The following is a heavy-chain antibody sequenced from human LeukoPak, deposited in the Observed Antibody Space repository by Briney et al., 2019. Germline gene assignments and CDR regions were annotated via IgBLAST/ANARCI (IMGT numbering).Heavy chain of an antibody. V-gene: IGHV1-46*01. Sequence: ASVKVSCKASGYTFTSYYMHWVRQAPGQGLEWMGTINPSGGSRSYAQKFQGRVIMTRNTSISTAYMELSSLRSEDTAVYYCASGIYDFWSGYYDYGMDVWGQGTTVTVSS. CDR3: ASGIYDFWSGYYDYGMDV. D-gene: IGHD3-3*01. J-gene: IGHJ6*02. CDR1: GYTFTSYY. CDR2: INPSGGSR.